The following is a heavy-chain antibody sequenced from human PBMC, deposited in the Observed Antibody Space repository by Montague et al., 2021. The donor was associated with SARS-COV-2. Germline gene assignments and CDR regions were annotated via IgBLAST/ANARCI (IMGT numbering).Heavy chain of an antibody. J-gene: IGHJ2*01. CDR3: ARKKPFLECLRHWYFDL. CDR1: GFTFSSYE. Sequence: SLRLSCAASGFTFSSYEMNWVRQAPGKGLEWVSYISSSGSTIYYADSVKGRFTISRDNATNSLYLQMNSLRAEDTAVYYCARKKPFLECLRHWYFDLWGRGTLVTVSS. D-gene: IGHD3-3*01. V-gene: IGHV3-48*03. CDR2: ISSSGSTI.